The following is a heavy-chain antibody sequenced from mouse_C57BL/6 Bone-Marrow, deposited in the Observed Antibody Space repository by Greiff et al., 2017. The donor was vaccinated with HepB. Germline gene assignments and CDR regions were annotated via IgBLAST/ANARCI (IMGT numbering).Heavy chain of an antibody. Sequence: EVQLQQSGPVLVKPGASVKMSCKASGYTFTDYYMNWVKQSHGKSLEWIGVINPYNGGTSYNQKFKGKATLTVDKSSSTAYMELNSLTSEDSAVYYCARKFFYYFDYWGQGTTLTVSS. CDR2: INPYNGGT. V-gene: IGHV1-19*01. CDR3: ARKFFYYFDY. CDR1: GYTFTDYY. J-gene: IGHJ2*01.